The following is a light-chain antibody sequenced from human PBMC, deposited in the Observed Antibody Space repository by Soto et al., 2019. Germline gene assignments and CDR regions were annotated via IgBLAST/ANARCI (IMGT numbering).Light chain of an antibody. CDR1: NSDVGYYNY. J-gene: IGLJ2*01. Sequence: QSALTQPPSASGSPGQSVTISCTGTNSDVGYYNYVSWYQQHPGKAPKLIIYEVNKRPSGVPDRFSGSKSGNTASLTVSGLQAEDEADYYCSSYAGSNKLVFGGGTKLTVL. CDR2: EVN. V-gene: IGLV2-8*01. CDR3: SSYAGSNKLV.